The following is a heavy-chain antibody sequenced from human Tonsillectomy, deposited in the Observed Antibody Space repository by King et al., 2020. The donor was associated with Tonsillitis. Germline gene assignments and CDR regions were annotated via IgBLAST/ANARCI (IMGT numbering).Heavy chain of an antibody. CDR2: IYTSGST. CDR1: GGSISSGSYY. J-gene: IGHJ4*02. V-gene: IGHV4-61*02. Sequence: VQLQESGPGLVKPSQTLSLTCTVSGGSISSGSYYWSWIRQPAGKGLEWIGRIYTSGSTNYNPSLKSRVTMSVDTSKNQFSLKLSSVTAADTAVYYCARDPTSDCGGDCYPHYWGQRTLVTVSS. CDR3: ARDPTSDCGGDCYPHY. D-gene: IGHD2-21*01.